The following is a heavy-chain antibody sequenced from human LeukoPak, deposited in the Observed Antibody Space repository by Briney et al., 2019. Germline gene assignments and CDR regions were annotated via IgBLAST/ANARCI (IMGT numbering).Heavy chain of an antibody. CDR1: GDSVSSNSAA. CDR3: SLARAEYHYGMDV. J-gene: IGHJ6*02. Sequence: SQTLSLTCAISGDSVSSNSAAWNRIRQSPSRGLEWLGRTYYRSKWYNDYAVSVKSRITINPDTSKNQFSLQLTSVTPEDTAVYYCSLARAEYHYGMDVWGQGTTVTVSS. CDR2: TYYRSKWYN. V-gene: IGHV6-1*01.